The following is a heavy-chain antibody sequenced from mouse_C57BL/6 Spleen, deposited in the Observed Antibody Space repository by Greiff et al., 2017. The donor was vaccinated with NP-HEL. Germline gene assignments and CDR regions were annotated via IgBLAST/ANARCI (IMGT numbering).Heavy chain of an antibody. J-gene: IGHJ4*01. CDR1: GFSLTSYG. Sequence: QVQLQQSGPGLVQPSQSLSITCTVSGFSLTSYGVHWVRQSPGKGLEWLGVIWRGGSTDYNAAFMSRLSITKDNSKSQVFFKMNSLQADHTAIYYCAIYYDYEEDAMDYWGQGTSVTVSS. D-gene: IGHD2-4*01. CDR3: AIYYDYEEDAMDY. V-gene: IGHV2-5*01. CDR2: IWRGGST.